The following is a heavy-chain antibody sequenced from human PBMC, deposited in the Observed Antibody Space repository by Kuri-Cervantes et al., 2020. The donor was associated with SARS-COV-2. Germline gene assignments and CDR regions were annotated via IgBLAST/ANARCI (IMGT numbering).Heavy chain of an antibody. Sequence: GGSLRLSCAASGFTFNKYAMSWVRQAPGKGLEWVSGISGSGDRTHYGDAVEGRFAISRDNSMDTVHLQMNSLAGDDTAIYYCAKDTERTPYFDFWGQGTLVTVSS. CDR1: GFTFNKYA. V-gene: IGHV3-23*01. CDR3: AKDTERTPYFDF. D-gene: IGHD1-1*01. CDR2: ISGSGDRT. J-gene: IGHJ4*02.